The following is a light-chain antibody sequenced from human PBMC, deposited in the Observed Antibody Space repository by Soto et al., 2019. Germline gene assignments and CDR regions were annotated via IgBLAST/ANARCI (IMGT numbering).Light chain of an antibody. J-gene: IGLJ1*01. CDR1: SSDVGDHNY. CDR3: SSPTSSSTYV. Sequence: QSALTQPASVSGSPGQSITISCTGTSSDVGDHNYVAWYQQHPGKAPKLIIYDVNNRPSGISNRFSGFKSGNTASLTISWLQAEDEGDYFCSSPTSSSTYVFGTGTKVTVL. CDR2: DVN. V-gene: IGLV2-14*03.